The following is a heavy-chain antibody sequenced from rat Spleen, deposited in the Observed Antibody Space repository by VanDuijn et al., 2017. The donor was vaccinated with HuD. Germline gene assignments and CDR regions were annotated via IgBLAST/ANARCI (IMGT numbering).Heavy chain of an antibody. CDR3: TRVGGALNYFDY. CDR2: ISYTGGST. V-gene: IGHV5-29*01. Sequence: EVQLVESGGGLVQPGRSLKLSCAASGFTFSNYGMAWVRQAPTKGLEWVSTISYTGGSTYYPDSVKGRFTISRDNAKSTLYLQMNSLRSEDTATYYCTRVGGALNYFDYWGQGVMVTVSS. CDR1: GFTFSNYG. J-gene: IGHJ2*01. D-gene: IGHD5-1*01.